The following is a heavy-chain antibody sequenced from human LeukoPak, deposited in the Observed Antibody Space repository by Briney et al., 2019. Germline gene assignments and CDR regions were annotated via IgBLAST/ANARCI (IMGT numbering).Heavy chain of an antibody. D-gene: IGHD3-22*01. Sequence: GGSLRLSCAASGFTFSIYAMSWVRQAPGEGLEWVSAIRGRGGSTYYADSVKGLFTISRDNAKNSLYLQMNSLRAEDTAVYYYARDSYYDSSGPEGGVDYWGQGTLVTVSS. J-gene: IGHJ4*02. CDR3: ARDSYYDSSGPEGGVDY. CDR2: IRGRGGST. V-gene: IGHV3-23*01. CDR1: GFTFSIYA.